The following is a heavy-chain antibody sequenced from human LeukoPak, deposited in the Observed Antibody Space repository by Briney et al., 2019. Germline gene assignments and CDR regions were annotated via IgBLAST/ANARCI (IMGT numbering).Heavy chain of an antibody. CDR2: IKQDGTAK. Sequence: PGGSLRLSCAASGFTFNMYWMSWVRQAPGKGLEWVANIKQDGTAKYYVDSVKGRFTVSRDNAKNLLFLEMDSLTDEDTAANCCARDEGPSDYGDYGDYWGQGTRVIVSP. V-gene: IGHV3-7*01. J-gene: IGHJ4*02. CDR1: GFTFNMYW. D-gene: IGHD4-17*01. CDR3: ARDEGPSDYGDYGDY.